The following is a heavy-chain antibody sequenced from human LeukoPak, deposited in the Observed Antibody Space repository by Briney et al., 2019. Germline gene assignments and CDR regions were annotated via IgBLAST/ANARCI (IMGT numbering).Heavy chain of an antibody. J-gene: IGHJ4*01. V-gene: IGHV1-46*01. Sequence: ASVTVSCKASGYTFTSYYMYWVRQAPGQGIERMGIINPSGSSTSYEQKFQGRATMTRDTSTSTVYLELSSLRYEATAVYFCSRAPDPGDDSSAYCFDYWGQGTLVTVSS. CDR1: GYTFTSYY. CDR3: SRAPDPGDDSSAYCFDY. D-gene: IGHD3-22*01. CDR2: INPSGSST.